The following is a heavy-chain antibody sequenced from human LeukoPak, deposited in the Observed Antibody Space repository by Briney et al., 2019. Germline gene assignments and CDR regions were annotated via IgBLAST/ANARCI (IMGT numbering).Heavy chain of an antibody. V-gene: IGHV1-2*02. CDR1: GYTFTGYY. D-gene: IGHD2-15*01. J-gene: IGHJ3*02. CDR2: INPNSGGT. Sequence: ASVKVSCKASGYTFTGYYMHWVRQAPGQGLEWMGWINPNSGGTNYAQKFQGRVTMTRDTSISTAYMELSSLRSEDTAVYYCARDCSGGHCYSNAFDIWGPGTMVTVSS. CDR3: ARDCSGGHCYSNAFDI.